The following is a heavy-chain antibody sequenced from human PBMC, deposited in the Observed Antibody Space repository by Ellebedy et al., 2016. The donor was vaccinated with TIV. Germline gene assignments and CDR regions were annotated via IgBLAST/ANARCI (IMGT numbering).Heavy chain of an antibody. CDR2: ISPYNGNR. J-gene: IGHJ4*02. Sequence: ASVKVSCKASGYTFTIYGISWVRQAPGQGLEWMGWISPYNGNRDFAKKFQGRLTMTTDASTSTAYMELTSLRSDDTAVYYCTRLQVGATSGDYWGQGTLVTASS. CDR3: TRLQVGATSGDY. CDR1: GYTFTIYG. V-gene: IGHV1-18*04. D-gene: IGHD1-26*01.